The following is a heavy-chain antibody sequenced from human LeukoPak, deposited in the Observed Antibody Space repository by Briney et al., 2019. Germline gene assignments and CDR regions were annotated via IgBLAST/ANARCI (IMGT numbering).Heavy chain of an antibody. D-gene: IGHD3-10*01. Sequence: GGSLRLSCAASGFTFSSYEMNWVRQAPGKGLEWVSYISSSGSTIYYADSVKGRFTISRDNSKNTLYLQMNSLRAEDTAVYYCATSRGVIAPDAFDIWGQGTMVTVSS. V-gene: IGHV3-48*03. CDR2: ISSSGSTI. J-gene: IGHJ3*02. CDR3: ATSRGVIAPDAFDI. CDR1: GFTFSSYE.